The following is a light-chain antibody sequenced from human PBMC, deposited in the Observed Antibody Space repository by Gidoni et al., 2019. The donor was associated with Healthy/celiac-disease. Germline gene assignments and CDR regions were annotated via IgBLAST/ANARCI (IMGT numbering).Light chain of an antibody. Sequence: AIRMTQSPSSLSASTGDRVTITCRASQDISSYLAWYQQKPGKAPKLLIYAASTLQSGVPSRFRGSGYRTDFTLTISCLQSEDFATYYCQQYYSYPLTFGGGTKVEIK. V-gene: IGKV1-8*01. CDR3: QQYYSYPLT. CDR2: AAS. CDR1: QDISSY. J-gene: IGKJ4*01.